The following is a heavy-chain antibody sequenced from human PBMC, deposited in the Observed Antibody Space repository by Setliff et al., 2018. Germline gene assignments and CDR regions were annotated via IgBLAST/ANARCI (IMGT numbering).Heavy chain of an antibody. J-gene: IGHJ6*03. D-gene: IGHD3-22*01. Sequence: AGGSLSLSCAASAFPVSSNYMTWVRQAPGKGLEFVSVVYSGGTTYSADSVRGRFTISRDNSKNTLNLQMNSLRAEDTGVYYCARIVVDYYYYYMDVWGKGTTVTVSS. CDR3: ARIVVDYYYYYMDV. CDR1: AFPVSSNY. V-gene: IGHV3-66*02. CDR2: VYSGGTT.